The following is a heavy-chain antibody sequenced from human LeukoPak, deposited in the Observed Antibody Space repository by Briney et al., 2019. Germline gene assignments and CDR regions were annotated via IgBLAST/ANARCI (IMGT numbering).Heavy chain of an antibody. D-gene: IGHD6-13*01. CDR2: LSASGTT. Sequence: PSETLSLTRAVYGGSFSGYYWTWIRQPAGKGLEWIGRLSASGTTNFNPSLKSRVTISGDKTKKQFSLKLSSVTAADTAVYYCARDADGAAQFDPWGQGTLVTVSS. CDR1: GGSFSGYY. V-gene: IGHV4-4*07. J-gene: IGHJ5*02. CDR3: ARDADGAAQFDP.